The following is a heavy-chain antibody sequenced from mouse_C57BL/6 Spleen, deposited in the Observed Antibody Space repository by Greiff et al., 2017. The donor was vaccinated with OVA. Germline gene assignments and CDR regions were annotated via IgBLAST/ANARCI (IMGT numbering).Heavy chain of an antibody. Sequence: QVQLKQPGAELVKPGASVKLSCKASGYTFTSYWMQWVKQRPGQGLEWIGEIDPSDSYTNYNQKFKGKATLTVDTSSSTAYMQLSSLTSEDSAVYYCARKSDDYGGYWGQGTTLTVSS. CDR1: GYTFTSYW. J-gene: IGHJ2*01. D-gene: IGHD2-4*01. V-gene: IGHV1-50*01. CDR3: ARKSDDYGGY. CDR2: IDPSDSYT.